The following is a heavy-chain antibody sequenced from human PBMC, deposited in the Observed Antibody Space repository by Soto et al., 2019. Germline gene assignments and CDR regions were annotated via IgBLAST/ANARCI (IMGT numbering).Heavy chain of an antibody. CDR2: IIHIFGTA. J-gene: IGHJ5*02. V-gene: IGHV1-69*01. CDR1: GGTFSSYA. D-gene: IGHD3-22*01. Sequence: QVQLVQSGAEVKKPGSSVKVSCKASGGTFSSYAISWVRQAPGQGLEWMGGIIHIFGTANYAQKFQGSVTITADESTSTAYMELRSLRSEDTSVYYCASSIVYSIGYPSDTRPFDPWGQGTLVTVSS. CDR3: ASSIVYSIGYPSDTRPFDP.